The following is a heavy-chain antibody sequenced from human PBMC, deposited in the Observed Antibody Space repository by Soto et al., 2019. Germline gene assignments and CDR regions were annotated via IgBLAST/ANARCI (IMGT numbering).Heavy chain of an antibody. CDR1: GYTFTSYP. CDR2: INAGNGDT. CDR3: ARDWTHYDSSGPGDY. J-gene: IGHJ4*02. D-gene: IGHD3-22*01. V-gene: IGHV1-3*01. Sequence: ASVKVSCKASGYTFTSYPMHWVRQAPGQGLEWMGWINAGNGDTKYSQKSQGRVTITRDTSANTAYMELSSLRSEDTAVFYCARDWTHYDSSGPGDYWGQGTLVTVSS.